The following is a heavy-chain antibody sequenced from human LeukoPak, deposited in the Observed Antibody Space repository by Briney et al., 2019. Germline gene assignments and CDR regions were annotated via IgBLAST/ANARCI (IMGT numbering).Heavy chain of an antibody. CDR3: ARRLGHDYGDY. J-gene: IGHJ4*02. D-gene: IGHD3-16*01. V-gene: IGHV1-69*13. CDR1: GGTFSSYA. Sequence: SVNVSCTASGGTFSSYAISWVRQAPGQGLEWMGGIIPIFGTANYAQKFQGRVTITADESTSTAYMELSSLRSEDTAEYYCARRLGHDYGDYWGQGTLVTVSS. CDR2: IIPIFGTA.